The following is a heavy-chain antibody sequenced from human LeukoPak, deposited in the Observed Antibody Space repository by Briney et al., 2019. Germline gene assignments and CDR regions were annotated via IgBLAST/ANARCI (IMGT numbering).Heavy chain of an antibody. CDR2: ISYDGSNK. Sequence: QPGRSLRLSCAASGFTFSSYGMHWVRQAPGKGLEWVAVISYDGSNKYYADSVKSRFTISRDNAKNSLYLQMNSLRAEDTAVYYCARGEYGSGSYHIDYWGQGTLVTVSS. V-gene: IGHV3-30*03. D-gene: IGHD3-10*01. CDR3: ARGEYGSGSYHIDY. J-gene: IGHJ4*02. CDR1: GFTFSSYG.